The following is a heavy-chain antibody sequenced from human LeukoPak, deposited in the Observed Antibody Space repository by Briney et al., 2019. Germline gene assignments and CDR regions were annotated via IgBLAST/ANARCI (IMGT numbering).Heavy chain of an antibody. V-gene: IGHV1-18*01. J-gene: IGHJ5*02. Sequence: ASVKVSCKASGYTFTSYGISWVRQAPGQGLEWMGWISAYNGNTNYAQTLQGRVTMTTDTSTSTAYMELRSLRADDTAVYYCARVGVVTHSNWFDPWGQGTLVTVSS. CDR3: ARVGVVTHSNWFDP. D-gene: IGHD2-15*01. CDR1: GYTFTSYG. CDR2: ISAYNGNT.